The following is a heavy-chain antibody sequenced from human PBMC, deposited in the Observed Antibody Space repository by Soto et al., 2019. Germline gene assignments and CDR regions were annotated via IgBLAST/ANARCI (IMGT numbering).Heavy chain of an antibody. V-gene: IGHV1-69*13. J-gene: IGHJ3*02. CDR3: ARNPGDYYDSSGYYRESGSDAFDI. D-gene: IGHD3-22*01. CDR2: IIPIFGTA. CDR1: GGTFSSYA. Sequence: ASVKVSCKASGGTFSSYAISWVRQAPGQGLEWMGGIIPIFGTANYAQKFQGRVTITADESTSTAYMELSSLRSEDTAVYYCARNPGDYYDSSGYYRESGSDAFDIWGQGTMVTVSS.